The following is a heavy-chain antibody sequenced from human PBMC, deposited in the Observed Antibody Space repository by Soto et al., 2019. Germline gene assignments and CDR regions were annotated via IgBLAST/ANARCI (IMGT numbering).Heavy chain of an antibody. CDR3: ARRVTIAAAGTNGFDP. CDR2: INHSGST. CDR1: GGSFSGYY. D-gene: IGHD6-13*01. Sequence: LSLSCAVYGGSFSGYYWSWIRQPPGNGLEWIGEINHSGSTNYNQSLKSRVTISVDTSKNQFSLKLSSVTAADTAVCYCARRVTIAAAGTNGFDPWGQGTLVTVSS. V-gene: IGHV4-34*01. J-gene: IGHJ5*02.